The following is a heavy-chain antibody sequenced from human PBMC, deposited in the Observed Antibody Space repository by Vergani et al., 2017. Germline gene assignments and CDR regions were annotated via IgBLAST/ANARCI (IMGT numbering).Heavy chain of an antibody. Sequence: QVQLPESGPGLVKPSETLSLTCAVSGYSISSGYYWGWIRQPPGKGLEWIGSIYHSGSTYYNPSLKSRVTISVDTSKNQFSLKLSSVTAADTAVYYCATISTTWYQLLRGAPYYYYMDVWGKGTTVTVSS. V-gene: IGHV4-38-2*01. CDR1: GYSISSGYY. D-gene: IGHD2-2*01. CDR2: IYHSGST. J-gene: IGHJ6*03. CDR3: ATISTTWYQLLRGAPYYYYMDV.